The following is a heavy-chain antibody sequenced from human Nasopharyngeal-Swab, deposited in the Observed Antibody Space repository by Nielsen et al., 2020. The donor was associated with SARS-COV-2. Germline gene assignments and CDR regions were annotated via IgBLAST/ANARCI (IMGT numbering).Heavy chain of an antibody. Sequence: GESLKISCAASGFTFDNYEMNWVRQAPGKGLEWVSYISTSGATIHYADSVRGRFTISRDNAKKSLHLQISSLKPEDTGVYYCARGRGSSGYYPTDYWGQGTLVTVSS. V-gene: IGHV3-48*03. D-gene: IGHD3-22*01. CDR3: ARGRGSSGYYPTDY. J-gene: IGHJ4*02. CDR1: GFTFDNYE. CDR2: ISTSGATI.